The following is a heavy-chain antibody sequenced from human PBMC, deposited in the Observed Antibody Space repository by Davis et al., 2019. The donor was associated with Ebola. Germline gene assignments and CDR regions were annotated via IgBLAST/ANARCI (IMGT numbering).Heavy chain of an antibody. V-gene: IGHV1-2*06. D-gene: IGHD3/OR15-3a*01. CDR1: GYTFTGYY. Sequence: AASVKVSCKASGYTFTGYYMHWVRQAPGQGLEWMGRINPNSGGTNYAQKFQGRVTMTRDTSISTAYMELSRLTSDDTAVYYCASFGQLVESYYFGYWGQGTLVTVSS. J-gene: IGHJ4*02. CDR3: ASFGQLVESYYFGY. CDR2: INPNSGGT.